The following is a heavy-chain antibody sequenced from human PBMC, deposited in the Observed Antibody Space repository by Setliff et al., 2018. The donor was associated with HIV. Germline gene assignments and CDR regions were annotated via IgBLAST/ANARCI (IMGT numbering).Heavy chain of an antibody. V-gene: IGHV5-51*01. CDR2: IYPDDSNI. CDR1: QYTFATYW. CDR3: VRRDGRRMNAFDF. Sequence: GESLKISCKGSQYTFATYWIGWVRQVSGKGLEWMAIIYPDDSNIKYNPSFQRQVTISVDKSINTAHLQWNSLETSDTAMYFCVRRDGRRMNAFDFWGQGTMVTVSS. D-gene: IGHD4-17*01. J-gene: IGHJ3*01.